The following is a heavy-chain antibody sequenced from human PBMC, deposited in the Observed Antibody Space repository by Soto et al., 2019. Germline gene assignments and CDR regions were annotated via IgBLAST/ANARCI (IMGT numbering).Heavy chain of an antibody. CDR3: VCGGNFFVY. CDR1: GFTFSTYC. Sequence: EVQLVASGGGLVQPGGSLRLSCAASGFTFSTYCMTWVRRPPGKGLEWVANLDQDGSERYYVDSVRGRFTISRDNAKNSLYLEMNSLRAEDTAVYYCVCGGNFFVYWGQGTLVTVSP. V-gene: IGHV3-7*01. CDR2: LDQDGSER. J-gene: IGHJ4*02. D-gene: IGHD3-16*01.